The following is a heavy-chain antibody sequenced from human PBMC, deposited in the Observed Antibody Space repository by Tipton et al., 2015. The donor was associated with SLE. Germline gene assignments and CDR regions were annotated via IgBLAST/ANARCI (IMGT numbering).Heavy chain of an antibody. Sequence: SLRLSCAASGFSFSDYYMNWIRQAPGKGLEWVSAISSGGATSYYADSVKGRFTISRDNAKDTLYLQMNSLRAEDTAVYYCASDCGGDWAFCYWGQGTLVSVSS. J-gene: IGHJ4*02. D-gene: IGHD2-21*01. CDR1: GFSFSDYY. CDR2: ISSGGATS. CDR3: ASDCGGDWAFCY. V-gene: IGHV3-11*01.